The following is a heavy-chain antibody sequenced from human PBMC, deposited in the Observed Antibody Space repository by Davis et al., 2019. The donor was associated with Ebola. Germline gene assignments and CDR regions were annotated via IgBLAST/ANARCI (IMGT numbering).Heavy chain of an antibody. J-gene: IGHJ3*02. D-gene: IGHD5-18*01. V-gene: IGHV3-72*01. CDR3: ARGSVGTAFRAFDI. CDR2: IRNKGNSYTT. Sequence: PGGSLRLSCAASGFTFSDHYMDWVRQAPGHGLEWVARIRNKGNSYTTEYAASVKGRFTISRDDSENSHYLQMNSLKTEDTAVYYCARGSVGTAFRAFDIWGQGTMVTVSS. CDR1: GFTFSDHY.